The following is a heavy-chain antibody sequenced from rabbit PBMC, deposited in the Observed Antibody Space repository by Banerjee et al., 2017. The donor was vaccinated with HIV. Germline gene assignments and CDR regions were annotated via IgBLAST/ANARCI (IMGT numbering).Heavy chain of an antibody. CDR3: ARSYAGYAVDGVATFNL. CDR1: GFSFNNNYV. Sequence: QEQLVESGGGLVKPEGSLTLTCTASGFSFNNNYVMCWVRQAPGKGLEWIACINTSSGNAVYANWAKGRFTISKTSSTTVTLQMTSLTAADTATYFCARSYAGYAVDGVATFNLWGPGTLVTVS. J-gene: IGHJ4*01. V-gene: IGHV1S45*01. CDR2: INTSSGNA. D-gene: IGHD6-1*01.